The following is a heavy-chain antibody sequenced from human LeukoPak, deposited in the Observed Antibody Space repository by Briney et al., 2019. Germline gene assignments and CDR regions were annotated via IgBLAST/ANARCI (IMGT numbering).Heavy chain of an antibody. V-gene: IGHV3-7*01. CDR3: ARDTHYYDSSGYYDDFDY. J-gene: IGHJ4*02. Sequence: GGSLRLSCAASGFTFSSYWMSWVRQAPRKGLEWVANIKQDGSEKYYVDSVKGRFTISRDNAKNSLYLQMNSLRAEDTAVYYCARDTHYYDSSGYYDDFDYWGQGTLVTVSS. D-gene: IGHD3-22*01. CDR1: GFTFSSYW. CDR2: IKQDGSEK.